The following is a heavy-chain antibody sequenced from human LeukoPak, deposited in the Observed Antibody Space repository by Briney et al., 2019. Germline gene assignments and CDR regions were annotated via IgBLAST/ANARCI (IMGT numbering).Heavy chain of an antibody. CDR3: ARSYYTGTSCQNNYYCYYMDV. D-gene: IGHD2-2*01. Sequence: AAVKFSCKAAGYAFTTYAITSVRQAPGQGLEWMGWICAYIVNTNYAQKFQGRVTMTTDTSTATASIDRRRLGCSATAVSYCARSYYTGTSCQNNYYCYYMDVWGKGTTVTVSS. CDR2: ICAYIVNT. CDR1: GYAFTTYA. J-gene: IGHJ6*03. V-gene: IGHV1-18*01.